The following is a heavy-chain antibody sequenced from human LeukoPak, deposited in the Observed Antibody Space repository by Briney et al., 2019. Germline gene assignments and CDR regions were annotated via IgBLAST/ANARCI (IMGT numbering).Heavy chain of an antibody. V-gene: IGHV3-30*03. D-gene: IGHD3-22*01. CDR3: ARGDSSGYLSYYYYGMDV. CDR2: ISYDGSNK. CDR1: GFTFSSYG. J-gene: IGHJ6*02. Sequence: GGSLRLSCAASGFTFSSYGMHWVRQAPGKGLEWVAVISYDGSNKYYADSVKGRFTISRDNSKNTLYLQMNSLRAEDTAVYYCARGDSSGYLSYYYYGMDVWGQGTTVTVSS.